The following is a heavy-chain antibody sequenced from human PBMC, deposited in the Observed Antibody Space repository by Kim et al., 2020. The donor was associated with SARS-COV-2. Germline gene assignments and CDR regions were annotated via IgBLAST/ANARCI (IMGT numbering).Heavy chain of an antibody. CDR3: ARDENFGVDY. Sequence: ASVKVSCKTSGYRFNTYGISWVRQAPGQGLEWMGWISNYNDQANYAQKFQGRVTITTDSSTSTGYIELRSLTSDDTAMYFCARDENFGVDYWGQGTLVIVSS. V-gene: IGHV1-18*01. CDR2: ISNYNDQA. CDR1: GYRFNTYG. J-gene: IGHJ4*02. D-gene: IGHD3-16*01.